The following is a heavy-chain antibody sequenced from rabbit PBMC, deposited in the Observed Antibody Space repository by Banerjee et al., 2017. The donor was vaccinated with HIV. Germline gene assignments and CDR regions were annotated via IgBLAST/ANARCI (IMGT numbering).Heavy chain of an antibody. CDR3: ARDITSGWGDLNL. CDR2: INTSSGNT. CDR1: GFSFSNKYV. V-gene: IGHV1S45*01. Sequence: QEQLVESGGGLVQPEGSLTLTCTASGFSFSNKYVMCWVRQAPGKGLEWIACINTSSGNTVYASWAKGRFTISKTSSTTVTLQMTSLTAADTATYFCARDITSGWGDLNLWGQGTLVTVS. D-gene: IGHD4-1*01. J-gene: IGHJ4*01.